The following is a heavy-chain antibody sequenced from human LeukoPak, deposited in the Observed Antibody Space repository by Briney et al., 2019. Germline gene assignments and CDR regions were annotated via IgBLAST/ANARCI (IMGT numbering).Heavy chain of an antibody. CDR2: LSYTGST. Sequence: ASETLSLTCTVSGGSISSFSYYLGWIRQPPGKGLEWIGSLSYTGSTYYSPSLKGRLTISVDTSKNHFSLKLKSVTAADTAVYYGAIRRAPFFVGFDPWGQGALVTVSS. V-gene: IGHV4-39*01. J-gene: IGHJ5*02. CDR1: GGSISSFSYY. D-gene: IGHD3-3*02. CDR3: AIRRAPFFVGFDP.